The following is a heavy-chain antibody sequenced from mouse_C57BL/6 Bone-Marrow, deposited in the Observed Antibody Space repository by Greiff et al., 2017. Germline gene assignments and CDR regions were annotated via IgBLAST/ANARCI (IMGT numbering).Heavy chain of an antibody. CDR1: GFNIKDDY. Sequence: VQLQQSGAELVRPGASVKLSCTASGFNIKDDYMPWVKQRPEQGLEWIGWIDPENGDNEYASKFQGKATITADTSSKTAYLQLSSLTSEDTAVYYGTTITTVVADWYFDVWGTGTTVTVSS. CDR3: TTITTVVADWYFDV. CDR2: IDPENGDN. J-gene: IGHJ1*03. D-gene: IGHD1-1*01. V-gene: IGHV14-4*01.